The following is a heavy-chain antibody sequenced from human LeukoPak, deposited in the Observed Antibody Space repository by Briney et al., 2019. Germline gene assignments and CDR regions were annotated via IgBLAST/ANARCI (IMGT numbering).Heavy chain of an antibody. V-gene: IGHV1-24*01. CDR3: ATASSWSSHYYYYGMDV. J-gene: IGHJ6*02. Sequence: ASVKVSCKVSGYTLTELSMHWVRQTPGKGLEWMGGFDPEDGETIYAQKFQGRVTMTEGTSTDTAYMELSSLRSEDTAVYYCATASSWSSHYYYYGMDVWGQGTTVTVSS. D-gene: IGHD6-13*01. CDR2: FDPEDGET. CDR1: GYTLTELS.